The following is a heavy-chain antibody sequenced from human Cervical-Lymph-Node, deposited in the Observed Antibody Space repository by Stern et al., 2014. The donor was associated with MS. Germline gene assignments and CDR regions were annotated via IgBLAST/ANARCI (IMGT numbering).Heavy chain of an antibody. CDR3: ARKLCSGGSCYSLDY. J-gene: IGHJ4*02. CDR1: GYNFTNYW. Sequence: VQLVESGAEVKKPWESLKISCKGSGYNFTNYWIGWVRQMPGKGLEWMGIIYPGDSDTRYSPSFQGQVTISADKSISTAYLQWSSLKASDTAMYYCARKLCSGGSCYSLDYWGQGTLVTVSS. V-gene: IGHV5-51*01. D-gene: IGHD2-15*01. CDR2: IYPGDSDT.